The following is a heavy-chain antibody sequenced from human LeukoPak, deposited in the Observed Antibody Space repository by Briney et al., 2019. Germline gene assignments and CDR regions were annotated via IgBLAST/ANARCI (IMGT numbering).Heavy chain of an antibody. J-gene: IGHJ6*02. Sequence: PSETLSLTCAVYGWSFSGYYWSWIRQPPGKGLEWMGKIKHSGSTNYNPSLKSRVTISVDTSKNQFSLKLSSLTVADTAVYYCARGGGVLVWFGGGMDVWGQGTTVTVSS. V-gene: IGHV4-34*01. D-gene: IGHD3-10*01. CDR1: GWSFSGYY. CDR3: ARGGGVLVWFGGGMDV. CDR2: IKHSGST.